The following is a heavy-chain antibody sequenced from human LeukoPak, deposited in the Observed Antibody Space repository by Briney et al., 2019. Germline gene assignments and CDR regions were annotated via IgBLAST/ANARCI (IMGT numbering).Heavy chain of an antibody. CDR2: IKQDGSEK. Sequence: GGSLRLSCAASGFTFSSYWMNWVRQAPGKGLEWVASIKQDGSEKYYVDSVKGRFTISRANAKNSLFLQMNSLRAEDTAVYYRAREYYYLIAVAGHYFDYWGQGTLVTVSP. D-gene: IGHD6-19*01. CDR3: AREYYYLIAVAGHYFDY. CDR1: GFTFSSYW. V-gene: IGHV3-7*01. J-gene: IGHJ4*02.